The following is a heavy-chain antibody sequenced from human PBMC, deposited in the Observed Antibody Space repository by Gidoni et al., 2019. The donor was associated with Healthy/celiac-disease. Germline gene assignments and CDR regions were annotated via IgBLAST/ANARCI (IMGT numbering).Heavy chain of an antibody. Sequence: GKGLEWMGGFDPEDGETIYAQKFQGRVTMTEDTSTDTAYMELSSLRSEDTAVYYCATDLGIVLMGAWGQGTLVTVSS. CDR3: ATDLGIVLMGA. V-gene: IGHV1-24*01. D-gene: IGHD2-8*01. CDR2: FDPEDGET. J-gene: IGHJ5*02.